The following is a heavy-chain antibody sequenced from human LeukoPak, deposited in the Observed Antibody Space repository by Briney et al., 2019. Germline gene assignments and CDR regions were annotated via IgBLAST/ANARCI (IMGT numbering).Heavy chain of an antibody. CDR2: ISSSGSTI. CDR3: ARDSSSWYEIYYSHMDV. CDR1: GFTSSSYE. D-gene: IGHD6-13*01. J-gene: IGHJ6*03. V-gene: IGHV3-48*03. Sequence: GGSLRLSCAASGFTSSSYEMNWVRQAPGKGLEWVSYISSSGSTIYYADSVKGRFTISRDNAKNSLYLQMNSLRAEDTAVYYCARDSSSWYEIYYSHMDVWGKGTTVTVSS.